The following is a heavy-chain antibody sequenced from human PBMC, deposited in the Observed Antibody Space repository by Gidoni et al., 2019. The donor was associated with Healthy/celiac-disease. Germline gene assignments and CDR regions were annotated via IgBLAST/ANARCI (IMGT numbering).Heavy chain of an antibody. D-gene: IGHD2-15*01. Sequence: WVRQMPGKGLEWMGIRYPGDSDTRYSPSFQGQVTISADKSISTAYLQWSSLKASDPAMYYCARQPGLADGTYYYGMDVWGQGTTVTVSS. CDR3: ARQPGLADGTYYYGMDV. V-gene: IGHV5-51*01. CDR2: RYPGDSDT. J-gene: IGHJ6*02.